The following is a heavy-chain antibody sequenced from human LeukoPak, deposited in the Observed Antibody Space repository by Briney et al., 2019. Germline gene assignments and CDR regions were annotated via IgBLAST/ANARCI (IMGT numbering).Heavy chain of an antibody. J-gene: IGHJ4*02. CDR3: AKAPVTSCRGAYCYPFDS. V-gene: IGHV3-23*01. D-gene: IGHD2-21*01. CDR2: ISGDAGRT. CDR1: GFTFSSYG. Sequence: AGGSLRLSCAASGFTFSSYGMNWVRQAPGKGLEWVSGISGDAGRTYYADSVKGRFTIYRDNSKNTLYLQMNSLRAEDAAVYFCAKAPVTSCRGAYCYPFDSWGQGTLVTVSS.